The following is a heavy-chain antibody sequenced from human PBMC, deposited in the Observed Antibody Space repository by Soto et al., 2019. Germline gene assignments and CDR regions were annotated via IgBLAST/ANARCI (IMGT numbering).Heavy chain of an antibody. CDR2: IWYDGSNK. D-gene: IGHD2-8*01. V-gene: IGHV3-33*01. Sequence: LRRSCAASGFTFSSYGMHWVRQAPGQGLAWVAVIWYDGSNKYYADSEKGRFTISRDNSKNTMYLQMNSLRAEDRAVYYCARGLGYCTNGVCRHYGMDVWGKGTRVT. J-gene: IGHJ6*04. CDR3: ARGLGYCTNGVCRHYGMDV. CDR1: GFTFSSYG.